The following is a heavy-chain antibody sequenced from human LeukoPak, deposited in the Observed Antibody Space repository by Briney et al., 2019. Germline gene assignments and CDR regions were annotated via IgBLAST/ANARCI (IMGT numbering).Heavy chain of an antibody. Sequence: GGSLRLSCAAPGFPFNVYNIHWLRQAPGRGLEWVSFIRNDETEIHYADFAKGRFTISRDRSKNSVYLQMNSLRPDDTAVYYCAKDGGRYRFDYWGQGTMVTVSS. D-gene: IGHD3-16*02. CDR3: AKDGGRYRFDY. CDR1: GFPFNVYN. J-gene: IGHJ4*02. V-gene: IGHV3-30*02. CDR2: IRNDETEI.